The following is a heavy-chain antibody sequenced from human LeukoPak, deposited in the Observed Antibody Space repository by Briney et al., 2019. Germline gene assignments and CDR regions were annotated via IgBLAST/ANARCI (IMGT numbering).Heavy chain of an antibody. CDR2: ISYDGSNE. J-gene: IGHJ4*02. Sequence: GGSLRLSCAASGFTFSSYAMSWVRQAPGKGLEWVAVISYDGSNEYYADSVKGRFTISRDNSKDTLYLQMSSLRAEDTAVYYCAKEFNRGLPDYWGQGTLVTVPS. CDR1: GFTFSSYA. CDR3: AKEFNRGLPDY. D-gene: IGHD2-21*01. V-gene: IGHV3-30*18.